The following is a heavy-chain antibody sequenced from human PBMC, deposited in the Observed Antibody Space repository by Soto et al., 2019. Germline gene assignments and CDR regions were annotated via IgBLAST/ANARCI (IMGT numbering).Heavy chain of an antibody. Sequence: QVQLQESGPGLVKPSQTLSLTCTVSGGSISTGGYYWSWIRPHPGRGLEWIGYIYHSGMTFSNPSLQSRVAISIDTSENQFSLKLSSVTAADTAVYYCATVRWELHDAFDIWGHGTMVSVSS. J-gene: IGHJ3*02. D-gene: IGHD4-17*01. V-gene: IGHV4-31*03. CDR1: GGSISTGGYY. CDR2: IYHSGMT. CDR3: ATVRWELHDAFDI.